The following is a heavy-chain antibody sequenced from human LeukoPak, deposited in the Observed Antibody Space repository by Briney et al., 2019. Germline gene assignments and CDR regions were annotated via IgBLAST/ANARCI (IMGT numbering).Heavy chain of an antibody. CDR2: ISAYNGNT. D-gene: IGHD3-10*01. V-gene: IGHV1-18*04. CDR3: ARVLLWFGELLYPFDY. Sequence: ASVKVSCKASGYTFTSYYMHWVRQAPGQGLEWMGWISAYNGNTNYAQKLQGRVTMTTDTSTSTAYMELRSLRSDDTAVYYCARVLLWFGELLYPFDYWGQGTLVTVSS. J-gene: IGHJ4*02. CDR1: GYTFTSYY.